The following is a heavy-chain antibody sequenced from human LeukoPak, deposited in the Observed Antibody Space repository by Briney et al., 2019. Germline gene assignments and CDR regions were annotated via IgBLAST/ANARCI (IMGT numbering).Heavy chain of an antibody. CDR2: IYYSGST. V-gene: IGHV4-39*01. D-gene: IGHD3-10*01. J-gene: IGHJ4*02. CDR3: NQYSPERYYYGSGSFDY. Sequence: SETLSLTCTVSGGSISSSSYYWGWIRQPPGKGLEWIGSIYYSGSTYYNPSLKSRVTISVDTSKNQFSLKLSSVNATDTAVYYCNQYSPERYYYGSGSFDYWGQGTLVTVSS. CDR1: GGSISSSSYY.